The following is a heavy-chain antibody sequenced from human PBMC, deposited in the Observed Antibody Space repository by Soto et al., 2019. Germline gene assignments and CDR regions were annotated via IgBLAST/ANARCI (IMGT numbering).Heavy chain of an antibody. CDR3: ARVGPAHYYDSSGYYSPLDY. CDR2: IIPMFGTA. V-gene: IGHV1-69*13. D-gene: IGHD3-22*01. CDR1: GDTFSSYA. J-gene: IGHJ4*02. Sequence: ASVKVSCKASGDTFSSYAINWVRQAPGQGLEWMGGIIPMFGTANYAQKFKGRVTITAGESTSTVYMELSSLRSEDTAVYYCARVGPAHYYDSSGYYSPLDYWGQGTLVTVSS.